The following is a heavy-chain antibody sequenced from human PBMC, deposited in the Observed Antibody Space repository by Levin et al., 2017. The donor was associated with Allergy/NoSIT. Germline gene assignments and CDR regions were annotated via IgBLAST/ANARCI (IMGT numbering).Heavy chain of an antibody. D-gene: IGHD3-10*01. CDR1: GFTFSSYA. CDR2: ISATSDRT. J-gene: IGHJ4*02. CDR3: ATPSGTVLLWVGEFDY. V-gene: IGHV3-23*01. Sequence: PGGSLRLSCGASGFTFSSYAMSWVRQAPGKGLEWVSAISATSDRTYYADSVKGRFTISRDLSKNTLYLQMNSLRVEDTAIYYCATPSGTVLLWVGEFDYWGQGTLVTVSS.